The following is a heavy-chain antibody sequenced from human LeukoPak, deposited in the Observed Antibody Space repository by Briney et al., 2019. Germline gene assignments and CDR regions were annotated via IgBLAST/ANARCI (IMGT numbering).Heavy chain of an antibody. CDR2: IYYRGST. D-gene: IGHD1-26*01. J-gene: IGHJ4*02. CDR1: GYSISSGYY. Sequence: SETLSLTCTVSGYSISSGYYWGWIRQPPGRGLEWIASIYYRGSTHYNPPLASLKSRVTISGDTSKNQFSLKLSSVTAADTAVYYCARYREVGATVDYWGQGALVTVSS. CDR3: ARYREVGATVDY. V-gene: IGHV4-38-2*02.